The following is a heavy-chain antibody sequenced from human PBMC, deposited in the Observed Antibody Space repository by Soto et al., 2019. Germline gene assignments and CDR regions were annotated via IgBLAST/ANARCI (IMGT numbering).Heavy chain of an antibody. CDR2: ISSSSSTI. Sequence: EVQLVESGGGLVQPGGSLRLSCAASGFTFSRYSMNWVRQAPGKGLEWVSYISSSSSTIYYADSVKGRFTISRDNAKNSLYLQMNSLRDEDTAVYYCASGSGYDTRGGGWFDPWGQGTLVTVSS. CDR1: GFTFSRYS. V-gene: IGHV3-48*02. D-gene: IGHD5-12*01. CDR3: ASGSGYDTRGGGWFDP. J-gene: IGHJ5*02.